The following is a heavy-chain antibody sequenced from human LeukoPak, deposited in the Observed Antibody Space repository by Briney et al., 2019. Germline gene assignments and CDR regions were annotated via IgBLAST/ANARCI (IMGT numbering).Heavy chain of an antibody. CDR2: IYHSGST. J-gene: IGHJ4*02. Sequence: SETLSLTCAVSGGSISSGGYSWSWIRQPPGKGLEWIGYIYHSGSTYYNPSLKSRVTISVDTSKNQFSLKLSSVTAADTAVYYCARGKSFLHSSSSGVPPHRGFSYFDYWGQGTLVTVSS. CDR3: ARGKSFLHSSSSGVPPHRGFSYFDY. D-gene: IGHD6-6*01. CDR1: GGSISSGGYS. V-gene: IGHV4-30-2*01.